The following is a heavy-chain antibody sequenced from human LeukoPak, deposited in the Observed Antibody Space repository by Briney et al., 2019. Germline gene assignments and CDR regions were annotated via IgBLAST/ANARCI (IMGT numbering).Heavy chain of an antibody. J-gene: IGHJ5*02. CDR1: GYTFSGYY. CDR2: INPNSGGT. CDR3: ALIGDHAWFDP. V-gene: IGHV1-2*02. Sequence: ASVKVSCTASGYTFSGYYIFWVRRAPGQGLEWMGWINPNSGGTNYAPEFQGRLTMTRDTSITTAYMELSTLRSDDTAVYYCALIGDHAWFDPWGQGTLVTVSS. D-gene: IGHD3-10*01.